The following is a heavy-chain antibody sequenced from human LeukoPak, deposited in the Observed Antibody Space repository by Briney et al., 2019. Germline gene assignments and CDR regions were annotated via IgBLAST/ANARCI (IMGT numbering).Heavy chain of an antibody. J-gene: IGHJ4*02. CDR2: ISYDGSNK. CDR3: ARGVGYYGSGTFYYFDY. D-gene: IGHD3-10*01. V-gene: IGHV3-30*03. Sequence: GGSLRLSCAASGFTFSSYGMQWVRQAPGKGLEWVAIISYDGSNKYYADSVKGRFTISRDNSKDTLYLQMNSLRDEDTAEYYCARGVGYYGSGTFYYFDYWGQGTLVTVSS. CDR1: GFTFSSYG.